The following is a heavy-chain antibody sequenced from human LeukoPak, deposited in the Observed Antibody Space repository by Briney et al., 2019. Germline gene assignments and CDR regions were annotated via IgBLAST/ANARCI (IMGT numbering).Heavy chain of an antibody. CDR1: GASISDTA. V-gene: IGHV4-4*07. J-gene: IGHJ3*02. CDR3: ARDSSSGWYLGAFDI. Sequence: PSETLSLTCTVSGASISDTAWSWVRQPAGRGLEWIGRVFSSGATLYNPSFNGRVSMSVDASKKQVSLKVTPVTVADTAVYYCARDSSSGWYLGAFDIWGQGTMVTVSS. CDR2: VFSSGAT. D-gene: IGHD6-19*01.